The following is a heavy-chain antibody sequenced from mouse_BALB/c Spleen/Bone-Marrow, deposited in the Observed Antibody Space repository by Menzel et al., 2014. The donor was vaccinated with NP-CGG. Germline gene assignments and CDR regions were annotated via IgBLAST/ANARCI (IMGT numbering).Heavy chain of an antibody. D-gene: IGHD2-4*01. CDR3: ARPGITRLLDY. Sequence: EVLLVESGGGLGKPGGSLKLSCAASGFTFSSYAMSWVRQTPEKRLEWVATISSGGSYTYCPDSVKGRFTISRDNTKNSLYLQMRHLSSEDTAMYYCARPGITRLLDYWGQGTTLTVSS. CDR2: ISSGGSYT. CDR1: GFTFSSYA. J-gene: IGHJ2*01. V-gene: IGHV5-9-1*01.